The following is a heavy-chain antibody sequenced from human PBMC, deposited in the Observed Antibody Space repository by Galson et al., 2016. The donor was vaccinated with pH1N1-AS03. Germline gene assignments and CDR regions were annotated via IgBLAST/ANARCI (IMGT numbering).Heavy chain of an antibody. Sequence: SVKVSCKASGYTFTSYGITWVRQAPGQGLEWLGVIIAIFGTTNYAQRFQGRVTITADESTTTAYMELSSLRSDDTAVYYCAKDRAYTFEGRFDSWGQGTVVTVSS. J-gene: IGHJ4*02. V-gene: IGHV1-69*13. D-gene: IGHD5-18*01. CDR3: AKDRAYTFEGRFDS. CDR1: GYTFTSYG. CDR2: IIAIFGTT.